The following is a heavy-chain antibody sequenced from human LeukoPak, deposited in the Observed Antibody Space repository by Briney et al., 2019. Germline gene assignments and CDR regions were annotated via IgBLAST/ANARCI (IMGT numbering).Heavy chain of an antibody. CDR3: ARELYNHYDSSGYPDDY. J-gene: IGHJ4*02. V-gene: IGHV3-21*01. Sequence: GGSLRLSCAASGFTFSSYRMNWVRQAPVKGLEWVSSISSSSSYIYYADSVKGRFTISRDNAKNSLYLQMNSLRAEDTAVYYCARELYNHYDSSGYPDDYWGQGTLVTVSS. CDR2: ISSSSSYI. D-gene: IGHD3-22*01. CDR1: GFTFSSYR.